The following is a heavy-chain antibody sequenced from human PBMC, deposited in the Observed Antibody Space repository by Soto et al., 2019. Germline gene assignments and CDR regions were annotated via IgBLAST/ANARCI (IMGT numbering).Heavy chain of an antibody. D-gene: IGHD3-10*01. V-gene: IGHV1-8*01. CDR2: MNPNSGNT. CDR1: GYTFTSYD. CDR3: ARRNHGSGAFDI. J-gene: IGHJ3*02. Sequence: ASLKVSCKASGYTFTSYDINWVRQATGQGLEWMGWMNPNSGNTGYAQKFQGRVTMTRNTSISTAYMELSSLRSEDTAVYYCARRNHGSGAFDIWGQGTMVTVSS.